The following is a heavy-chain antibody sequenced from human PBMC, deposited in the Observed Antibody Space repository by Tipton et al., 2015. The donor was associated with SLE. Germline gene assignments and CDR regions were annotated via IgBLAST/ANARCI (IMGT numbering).Heavy chain of an antibody. CDR2: IYYSGST. D-gene: IGHD6-19*01. J-gene: IGHJ4*02. V-gene: IGHV4-59*11. Sequence: TLSLTCTVSGGSISSHYWSWIRQPPGKGLEWIGYIYYSGSTNYNPSFKSRVTISVDTSKNQFSLQLNSVTPEDTAVYYCARGSGGWLHFDYWGQGTLVTVSS. CDR1: GGSISSHY. CDR3: ARGSGGWLHFDY.